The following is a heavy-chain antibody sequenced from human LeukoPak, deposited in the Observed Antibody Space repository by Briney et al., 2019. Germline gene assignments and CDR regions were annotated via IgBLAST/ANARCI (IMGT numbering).Heavy chain of an antibody. CDR3: ARAITMIEEEAFDI. Sequence: PSETLSLTCTVSGGSISSSSYYWGWIRQPPGKGLEWIGSIYYSGSTYYNPSLKSRVTISVDTSKNQFSLKLSSVTAADTAVYYCARAITMIEEEAFDIWGQGTMVTVSS. CDR2: IYYSGST. J-gene: IGHJ3*02. D-gene: IGHD3-22*01. CDR1: GGSISSSSYY. V-gene: IGHV4-39*07.